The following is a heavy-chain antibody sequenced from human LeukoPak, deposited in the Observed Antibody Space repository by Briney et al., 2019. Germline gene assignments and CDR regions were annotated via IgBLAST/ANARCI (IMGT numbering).Heavy chain of an antibody. CDR2: IHTSGST. CDR1: GDSISSDSKY. D-gene: IGHD3-22*01. CDR3: ARGRYYDSSGPTGY. J-gene: IGHJ4*02. Sequence: SETLSLTCTVSGDSISSDSKYWSWIRQPAGRGLEWIGRIHTSGSTNYNPSLKSRVTISLDTSNNQFSLRLRSVTAADTAVYYCARGRYYDSSGPTGYWGQGTLVTVSS. V-gene: IGHV4-61*02.